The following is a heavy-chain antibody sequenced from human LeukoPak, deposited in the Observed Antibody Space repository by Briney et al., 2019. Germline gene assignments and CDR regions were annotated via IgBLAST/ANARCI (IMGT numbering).Heavy chain of an antibody. J-gene: IGHJ5*02. CDR3: ATPGGCDILTGRPEGDWFDP. CDR1: GYTFTGYY. V-gene: IGHV1-2*06. CDR2: INPNSGGT. Sequence: ASVKVSCKASGYTFTGYYMQWVRQAPGQGLEWMGRINPNSGGTNYAQKFQGRVTMTRDTSISTAYMELSRLRSDDTAVYYCATPGGCDILTGRPEGDWFDPWGQGTLVTVSS. D-gene: IGHD3-9*01.